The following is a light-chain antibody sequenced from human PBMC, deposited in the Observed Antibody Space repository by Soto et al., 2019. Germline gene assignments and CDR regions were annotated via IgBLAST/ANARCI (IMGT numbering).Light chain of an antibody. CDR3: LLYFDGAQV. J-gene: IGLJ3*02. CDR1: TGAVTSGYY. Sequence: QTMVTQEPSLTVSPGGTVTLTCASSTGAVTSGYYPGWFQQRPGQAPTSLIHSTSIKHSWTPARFSGSLLGGKAALTLSAVQPEDEADYYCLLYFDGAQVFGGGTKLTVL. V-gene: IGLV7-43*01. CDR2: STS.